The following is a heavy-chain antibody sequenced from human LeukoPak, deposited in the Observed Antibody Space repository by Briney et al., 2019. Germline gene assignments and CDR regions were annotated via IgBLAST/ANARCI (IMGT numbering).Heavy chain of an antibody. CDR2: ISRTSNYI. V-gene: IGHV3-21*01. CDR1: GFTYSSYS. D-gene: IGHD4-17*01. Sequence: GGSLRLSCAASGFTYSSYSMNWVRQAPGKGLEWVSSISRTSNYIYYADSVKGRFTISRDNAKNSLYLQMNSLRAEDTAVYYCARGRYGDYGDYWGQGTLVTVSS. J-gene: IGHJ4*02. CDR3: ARGRYGDYGDY.